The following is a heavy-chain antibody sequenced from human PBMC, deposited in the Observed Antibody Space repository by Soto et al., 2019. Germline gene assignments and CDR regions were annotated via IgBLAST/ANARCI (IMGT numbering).Heavy chain of an antibody. CDR3: VSQISGSYYTFDY. CDR1: GFTFSDYY. D-gene: IGHD3-10*01. J-gene: IGHJ4*02. Sequence: GGSLRLSCAASGFTFSDYYMSWIRQAPGKGLEWVSYLSSSSTYTNCADSVKGRFTISRDNAKNSLYLQINSLRAEDTAVYYCVSQISGSYYTFDYWGQGAQVTVSS. CDR2: LSSSSTYT. V-gene: IGHV3-11*03.